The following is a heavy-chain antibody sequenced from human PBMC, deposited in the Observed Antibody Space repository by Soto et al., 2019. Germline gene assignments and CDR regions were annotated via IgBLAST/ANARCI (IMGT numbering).Heavy chain of an antibody. CDR2: IYSGGST. V-gene: IGHV3-53*01. Sequence: GGSMRLSCAASGFTVSSNYMSWVRQAQGKGLEWVSVIYSGGSTYYADSVKGRFTISRDNSKNTLYLQMRDLRPEDTALYFCATWHLREHAYDIWGQGTMVTVSS. CDR1: GFTVSSNY. CDR3: ATWHLREHAYDI. J-gene: IGHJ3*02. D-gene: IGHD5-12*01.